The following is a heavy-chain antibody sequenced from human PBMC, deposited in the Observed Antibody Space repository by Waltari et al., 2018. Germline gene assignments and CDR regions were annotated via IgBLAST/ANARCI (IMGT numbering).Heavy chain of an antibody. CDR3: ARYREIGDSRGSWYFDL. D-gene: IGHD2-21*02. V-gene: IGHV3-30-3*01. Sequence: QVQLVESGGGVVKPGRSLRLSCAASGFTFSSYAMHWVRQAPGKGLEWVAVISYDGSNKYYADSVKGRFTISRDNSKNTLYLQMNSLRAEDTAVYYCARYREIGDSRGSWYFDLWGRGTLVTVSS. CDR1: GFTFSSYA. J-gene: IGHJ2*01. CDR2: ISYDGSNK.